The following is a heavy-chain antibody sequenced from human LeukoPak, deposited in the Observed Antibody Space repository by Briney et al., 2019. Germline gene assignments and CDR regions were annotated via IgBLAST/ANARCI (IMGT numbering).Heavy chain of an antibody. CDR2: IYSGGST. J-gene: IGHJ4*02. CDR1: GFTFGDYA. CDR3: ARDSEEGLGYFDY. V-gene: IGHV3-53*01. D-gene: IGHD6-19*01. Sequence: PGGSLRLSCTASGFTFGDYAMSWFRQAPRKWLEWVSVIYSGGSTYYADSVKGRFTISRDNSKNTLYLQMNSLRAEDTAVYYCARDSEEGLGYFDYWGQGTLVTVSS.